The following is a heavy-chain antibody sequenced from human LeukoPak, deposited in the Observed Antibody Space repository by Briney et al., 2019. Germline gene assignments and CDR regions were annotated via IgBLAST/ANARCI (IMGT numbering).Heavy chain of an antibody. Sequence: PSETLSLTCAVYGGSFSGYYWSWIRQPPGKGLEWIGEINHSGSTNYNPSLKSRVTISVDTSKNQFSLKLSSVTAAGTAVYYCARVSLVTTADYWGQGTLVTVSS. CDR3: ARVSLVTTADY. J-gene: IGHJ4*02. CDR1: GGSFSGYY. V-gene: IGHV4-34*01. CDR2: INHSGST. D-gene: IGHD4-17*01.